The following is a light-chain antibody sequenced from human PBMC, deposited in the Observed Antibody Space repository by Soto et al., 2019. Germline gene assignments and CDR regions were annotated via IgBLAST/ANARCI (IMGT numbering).Light chain of an antibody. J-gene: IGKJ4*01. V-gene: IGKV4-1*01. Sequence: DIVMTQSPDSLAVSLGERATINCKSSQNILYSPNNKNALVWYQQKPGQPPKLLISWTSTRESGVPDRFSGSGSGTDFSLIISSLQAEDVAVYYCQQFYNTPTFGGGTKVEIK. CDR2: WTS. CDR3: QQFYNTPT. CDR1: QNILYSPNNKNA.